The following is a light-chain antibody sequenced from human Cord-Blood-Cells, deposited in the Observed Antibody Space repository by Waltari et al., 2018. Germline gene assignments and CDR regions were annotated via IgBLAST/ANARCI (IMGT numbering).Light chain of an antibody. Sequence: EIVLTQSPATLSLSPGDSATLSCRASQSVSSYLAWYQQTPSQAPRLLIYDASNRATGIPARFSGSVSGTDFTLTISSLEPEDFAVYYCQQRSNWPPLTFGGGTKVEIK. J-gene: IGKJ4*01. V-gene: IGKV3-11*01. CDR1: QSVSSY. CDR2: DAS. CDR3: QQRSNWPPLT.